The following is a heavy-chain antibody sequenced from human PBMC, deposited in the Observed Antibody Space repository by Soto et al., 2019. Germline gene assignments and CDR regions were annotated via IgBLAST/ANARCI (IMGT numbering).Heavy chain of an antibody. J-gene: IGHJ5*02. D-gene: IGHD3-3*01. CDR1: GGSFSGYY. Sequence: SETLSLTCAVYGGSFSGYYWSWIRQPPGKGLEWIGEINHSGSTNYNPSLKSRVTISVDTSKNQSSLKLSSVTAADTAVYYCARGAVVTIFGVAGNWFDPWGQGTLVTVSS. CDR2: INHSGST. V-gene: IGHV4-34*01. CDR3: ARGAVVTIFGVAGNWFDP.